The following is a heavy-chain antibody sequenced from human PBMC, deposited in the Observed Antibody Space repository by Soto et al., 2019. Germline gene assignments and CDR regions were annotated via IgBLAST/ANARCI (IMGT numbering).Heavy chain of an antibody. D-gene: IGHD2-2*02. CDR2: IYYSGST. V-gene: IGHV4-31*03. J-gene: IGHJ5*02. Sequence: PSETLSLTCTVSGGSISSGGYYWSWIRQHPGKGLEWIGYIYYSGSTYYNPSLKSRVTISVDTSKNQFSLKLSSVTAADTAVYYCARGPGIVVVPAAIPSSSWFDPWGQGTLVTVSS. CDR1: GGSISSGGYY. CDR3: ARGPGIVVVPAAIPSSSWFDP.